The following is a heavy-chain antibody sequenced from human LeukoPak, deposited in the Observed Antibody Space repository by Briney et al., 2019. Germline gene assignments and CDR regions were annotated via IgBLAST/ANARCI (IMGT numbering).Heavy chain of an antibody. Sequence: GGSLRLSCVASGFTVSSNYVSWVRQAPGKGLEWVSVIYSGGSTYYADSLKGRFTISRDNSKNTLYLQMNSLRAEDTAVHYCARGGRPYCINGVCYSSGPWGFDYWGQGTLVTVSS. CDR2: IYSGGST. D-gene: IGHD2-8*01. CDR1: GFTVSSNY. CDR3: ARGGRPYCINGVCYSSGPWGFDY. J-gene: IGHJ4*02. V-gene: IGHV3-53*01.